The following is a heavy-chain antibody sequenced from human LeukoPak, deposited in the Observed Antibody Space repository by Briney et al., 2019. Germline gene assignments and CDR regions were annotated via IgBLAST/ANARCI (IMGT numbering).Heavy chain of an antibody. CDR2: IFHTGGT. J-gene: IGHJ6*02. V-gene: IGHV4-59*01. Sequence: SESLSLTCTVSDDSFSLYFWSWIRQPPGKGLQWIGNIFHTGGTDYNPSLKGRVTISVDPSQKLFSLTLSSVTTADTAVYYCARDIGELEWLFRGYYYYGMDVWGQGTTVTVSS. CDR1: DDSFSLYF. D-gene: IGHD3-3*01. CDR3: ARDIGELEWLFRGYYYYGMDV.